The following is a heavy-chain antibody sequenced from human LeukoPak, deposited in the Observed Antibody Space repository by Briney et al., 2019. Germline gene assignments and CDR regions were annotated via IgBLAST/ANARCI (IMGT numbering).Heavy chain of an antibody. CDR1: GYSISSGYY. CDR2: IYHSGST. Sequence: SETLSLTCTVSGYSISSGYYWGWIRPPRGKGVEWIGIIYHSGSTNYKPSLKRRVTIAEETKKNHFLMKMSSVTAADTAVYYCARARNYYDSSDYYYEGDAFDIWGQGTVVTVSS. CDR3: ARARNYYDSSDYYYEGDAFDI. J-gene: IGHJ3*02. V-gene: IGHV4-38-2*02. D-gene: IGHD3-22*01.